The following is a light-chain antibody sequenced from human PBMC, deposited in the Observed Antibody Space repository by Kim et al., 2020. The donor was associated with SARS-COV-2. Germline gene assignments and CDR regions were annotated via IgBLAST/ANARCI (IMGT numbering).Light chain of an antibody. CDR1: HSVRSN. CDR3: QQYNNWPVT. CDR2: GAS. J-gene: IGKJ4*01. V-gene: IGKV3-15*01. Sequence: SVDPGERVTLSCRALHSVRSNFAWYQQEPGQAPRLLIYGASTRATGIPARFSGSGSGTEFTLIISSLQSEEFAVYYCQQYNNWPVTFGGGTKLEF.